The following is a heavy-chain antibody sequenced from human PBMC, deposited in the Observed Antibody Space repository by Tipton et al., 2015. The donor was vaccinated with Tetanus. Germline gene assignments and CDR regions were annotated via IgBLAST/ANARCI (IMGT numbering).Heavy chain of an antibody. J-gene: IGHJ6*02. CDR1: GFIFSNYA. V-gene: IGHV3-30*18. CDR3: AKLDHGDYGRYYYYEMDV. CDR2: ISYDGSNI. D-gene: IGHD4-17*01. Sequence: SLRLSCAASGFIFSNYAMHWVRQAPGKGLEWVALISYDGSNIYYADSVKGRFTISRDDSEETVYLQMSSLRAEDTAVYYCAKLDHGDYGRYYYYEMDVWGQGTTVTVSS.